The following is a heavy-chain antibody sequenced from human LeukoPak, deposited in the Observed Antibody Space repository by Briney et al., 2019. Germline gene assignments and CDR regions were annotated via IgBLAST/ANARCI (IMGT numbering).Heavy chain of an antibody. CDR2: INHGGST. V-gene: IGHV4-34*01. J-gene: IGHJ3*02. D-gene: IGHD3-10*01. CDR1: GGSFSGYY. Sequence: SETLSLTCAVYGGSFSGYYWSWIRKPPGKGLEWIGEINHGGSTNYNPSLKSRVTISVDTSKNQFSLKLSSVTAADTAVYYCARQRILWFGELMDDAFDIWGQGTMVTVSS. CDR3: ARQRILWFGELMDDAFDI.